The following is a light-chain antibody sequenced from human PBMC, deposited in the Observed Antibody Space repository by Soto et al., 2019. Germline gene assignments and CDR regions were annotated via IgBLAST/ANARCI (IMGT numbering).Light chain of an antibody. CDR3: QHYNNWPT. CDR1: QSVSSN. V-gene: IGKV3D-15*01. J-gene: IGKJ1*01. CDR2: DAS. Sequence: IVMPQSPATLSMSPGERATLSCRASQSVSSNLAWFQQKPGQAPRLLIYDASTRATGIPARFSGGGSGTEFTLTISSLQSEDFAVYYCQHYNNWPTFGQGTKVDIK.